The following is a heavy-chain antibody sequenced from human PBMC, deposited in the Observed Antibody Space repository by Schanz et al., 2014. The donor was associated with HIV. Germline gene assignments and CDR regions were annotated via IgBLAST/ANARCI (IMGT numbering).Heavy chain of an antibody. V-gene: IGHV3-23*01. CDR1: GFTFYTYA. CDR2: ISESGSRS. CDR3: AKPEYDSRGNSQSHFDY. D-gene: IGHD3-22*01. Sequence: EVQLLESGGGLVQPGKSLRLSCAASGFTFYTYAMTWVRQAPGKGLEWVSSISESGSRSYYADSVNGRFTNSRDNSKNTLYLQMTTLRTEDTAVYYCAKPEYDSRGNSQSHFDYWGQGTLVTVSS. J-gene: IGHJ4*02.